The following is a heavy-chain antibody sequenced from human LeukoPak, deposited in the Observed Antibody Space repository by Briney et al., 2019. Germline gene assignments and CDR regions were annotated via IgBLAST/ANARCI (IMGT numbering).Heavy chain of an antibody. CDR3: ARDAYYYDSSGYYDY. CDR2: ISSSSSYI. Sequence: GGSLRLSCADSGFTFSSYSMNWVRQAPGKGLEWVSSISSSSSYIYYADSVKGRFTISRDNAKNSLYLQMNSLRAEDTAVYYCARDAYYYDSSGYYDYWGQGTLVTVSS. V-gene: IGHV3-21*01. CDR1: GFTFSSYS. D-gene: IGHD3-22*01. J-gene: IGHJ4*02.